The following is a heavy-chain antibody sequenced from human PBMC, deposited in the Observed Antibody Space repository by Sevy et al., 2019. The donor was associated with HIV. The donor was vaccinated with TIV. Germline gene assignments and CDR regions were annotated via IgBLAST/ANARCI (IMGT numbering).Heavy chain of an antibody. CDR1: GFTFSIYW. V-gene: IGHV3-7*01. D-gene: IGHD6-13*01. Sequence: GESLKISCAASGFTFSIYWMTWVRQAPGKGLEWVANIKPDGSKKYDVDSVKGRFTISRDNAENSLYLQMNSLRAEDTAVYYCARAIALADSYWGQGTQVTVSS. CDR2: IKPDGSKK. J-gene: IGHJ4*02. CDR3: ARAIALADSY.